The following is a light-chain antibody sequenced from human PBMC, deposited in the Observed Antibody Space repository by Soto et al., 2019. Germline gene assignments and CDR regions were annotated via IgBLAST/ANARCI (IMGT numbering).Light chain of an antibody. V-gene: IGKV1-5*01. Sequence: DIQMTQSPSTLSASVGDRVTITCRASQSINAWLAWYQQKPGKAPKLLIYDASSLESGVPSRFSGSGSGTDFTLTISRLEPEDFAVYYCHQYDTIVQTFGQGTKVDIK. J-gene: IGKJ1*01. CDR1: QSINAW. CDR2: DAS. CDR3: HQYDTIVQT.